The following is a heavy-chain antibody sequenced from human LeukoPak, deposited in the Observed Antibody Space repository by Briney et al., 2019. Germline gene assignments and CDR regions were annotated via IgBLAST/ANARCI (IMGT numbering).Heavy chain of an antibody. J-gene: IGHJ4*02. CDR3: AKGLVGDAYYFDY. V-gene: IGHV3-9*01. CDR2: TSWNSGSI. Sequence: PGGSLRLSCAASGFTFDDYAMHWARQAPGKGQEWVSGTSWNSGSIGYADSVKGRLTISRDNAKTSLLRQMNSMTDEETPLYYGAKGLVGDAYYFDYWGQGTLVTVSS. CDR1: GFTFDDYA. D-gene: IGHD3-3*01.